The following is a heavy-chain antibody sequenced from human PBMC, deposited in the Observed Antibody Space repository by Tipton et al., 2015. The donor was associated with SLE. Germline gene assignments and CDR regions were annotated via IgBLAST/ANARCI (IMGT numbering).Heavy chain of an antibody. J-gene: IGHJ4*02. CDR2: ISYSETT. D-gene: IGHD2-21*02. Sequence: LRLSCTVSGGSISSHYWSCIRQPPGKGLEWIGYISYSETTNYNPSLKSRVTISVDTSKNQFSLKLSSVTAADTAVYYCARLGVVVTAIDYWGQGTLVTVSS. CDR3: ARLGVVVTAIDY. CDR1: GGSISSHY. V-gene: IGHV4-59*08.